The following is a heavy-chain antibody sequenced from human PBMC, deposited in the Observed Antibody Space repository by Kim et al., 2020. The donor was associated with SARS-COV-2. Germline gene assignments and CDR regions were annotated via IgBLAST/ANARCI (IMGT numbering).Heavy chain of an antibody. V-gene: IGHV1-46*01. J-gene: IGHJ5*02. CDR3: ARELSSGYYEGGWFDP. D-gene: IGHD3-22*01. Sequence: KFQGRVTMTRDTSTSTVYMELSSLRSEDTAVYYCARELSSGYYEGGWFDPWGQGTLVTVSS.